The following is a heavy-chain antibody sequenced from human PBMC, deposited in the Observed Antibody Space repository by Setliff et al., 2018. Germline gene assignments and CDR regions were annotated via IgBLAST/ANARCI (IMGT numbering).Heavy chain of an antibody. CDR2: INHSGST. CDR3: ARVDNFWSGPIDY. Sequence: SETLSLTCAVYGGSFSGYYWNWIRQPPGKGLEWIGEINHSGSTNYNPSLESRVTISVDTSKNQFSLKLSSVTAADTAVYYCARVDNFWSGPIDYWGQGTLVTVSS. CDR1: GGSFSGYY. V-gene: IGHV4-34*01. D-gene: IGHD3-3*01. J-gene: IGHJ4*02.